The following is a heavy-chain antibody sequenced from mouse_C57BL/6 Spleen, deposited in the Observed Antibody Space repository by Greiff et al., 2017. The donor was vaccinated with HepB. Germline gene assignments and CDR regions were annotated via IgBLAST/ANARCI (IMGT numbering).Heavy chain of an antibody. D-gene: IGHD1-1*01. V-gene: IGHV1-15*01. Sequence: VQGVESGAELVRPGASVTLSCKASGYTFTDYEMHWVKQTPVHGLEWIGAIDPETGGTAYNQKFKGKAILTADKSSSTAYMELRSLTSEDSAVYYCTRETYGSSYVGFAYWGQGTLVTVSA. J-gene: IGHJ3*01. CDR2: IDPETGGT. CDR1: GYTFTDYE. CDR3: TRETYGSSYVGFAY.